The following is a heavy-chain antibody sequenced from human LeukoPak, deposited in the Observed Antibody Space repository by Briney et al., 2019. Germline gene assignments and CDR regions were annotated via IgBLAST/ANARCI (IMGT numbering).Heavy chain of an antibody. D-gene: IGHD2-15*01. V-gene: IGHV3-48*01. CDR2: ISASGSAI. CDR1: GFPLSSYS. J-gene: IGHJ4*02. Sequence: GGSLRLSCTASGFPLSSYSMNWIRQAPGKGLEWISYISASGSAIYYVDSVKGRVTVTRDNARNSLFLQMDSPRAEDTAVYYCVRVKGSYFDYWGPGTLVTVSS. CDR3: VRVKGSYFDY.